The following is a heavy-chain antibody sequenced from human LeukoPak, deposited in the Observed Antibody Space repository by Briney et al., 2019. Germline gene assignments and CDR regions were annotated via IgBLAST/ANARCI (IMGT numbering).Heavy chain of an antibody. CDR3: AKISGTEINDY. CDR2: ISYDGSNK. J-gene: IGHJ4*02. V-gene: IGHV3-30*18. D-gene: IGHD6-13*01. Sequence: PGGSLRLSCAASGFTFSSYGMHWVRQAPGKGLEWVVVISYDGSNKYYADSVKGRFTISRDNSKNTLYLQMNSLRAEDTAVYYCAKISGTEINDYWGQGTLVTVSS. CDR1: GFTFSSYG.